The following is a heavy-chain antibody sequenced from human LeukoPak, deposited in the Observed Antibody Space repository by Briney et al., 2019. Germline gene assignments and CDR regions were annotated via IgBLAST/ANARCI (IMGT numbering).Heavy chain of an antibody. CDR2: INTDGSST. J-gene: IGHJ5*02. D-gene: IGHD6-19*01. CDR1: GFTFSSYW. CDR3: AREYPSSGRPFDH. Sequence: PGGSLRLSCAASGFTFSSYWMHWVRQAPGKGLVWVSRINTDGSSTSYADSVKGRFTISRDNAKNTLYPQMNSLRAEDTAVYCCAREYPSSGRPFDHGGQGTRVPVSS. V-gene: IGHV3-74*01.